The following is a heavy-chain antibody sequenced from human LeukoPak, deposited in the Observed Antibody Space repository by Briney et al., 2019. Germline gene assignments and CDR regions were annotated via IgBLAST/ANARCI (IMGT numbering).Heavy chain of an antibody. CDR1: GFTFGDYA. D-gene: IGHD6-13*01. Sequence: GGSLRLSCTASGFTFGDYAMSWFRQAPGKGLEWVSSISSSSSYIYYADSVKGRFTISRDNAKNSLYLQMNSLRAEDTAVYYCARDHGYSRNWFDPWGQGTLVTVSS. CDR3: ARDHGYSRNWFDP. V-gene: IGHV3-21*01. J-gene: IGHJ5*02. CDR2: ISSSSSYI.